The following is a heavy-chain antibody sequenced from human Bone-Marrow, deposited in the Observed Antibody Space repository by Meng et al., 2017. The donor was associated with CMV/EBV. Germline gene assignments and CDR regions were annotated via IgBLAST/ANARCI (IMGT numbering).Heavy chain of an antibody. Sequence: ASVKVSCKASGYTFTSYDINWVRQATGQGLEWMGWISAYNGNTNYAQKLQGRVTMTRDTSISTAYMELSRLRSDDTAVYYCARDGSSLDFWGQGTRVTVSS. D-gene: IGHD6-6*01. CDR1: GYTFTSYD. J-gene: IGHJ4*02. CDR3: ARDGSSLDF. V-gene: IGHV1-18*01. CDR2: ISAYNGNT.